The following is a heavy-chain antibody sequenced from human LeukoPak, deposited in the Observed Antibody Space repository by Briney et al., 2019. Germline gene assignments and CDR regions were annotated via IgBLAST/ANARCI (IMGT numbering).Heavy chain of an antibody. Sequence: GGSLRLSCAASGFTFSSYEMNWVRQAPGKGLEWVSYISSSGSTIYYADSVKGGFTISTDNAKNSLYLQMNSLRAEDTAVYYCARDGGNGDYFYWGQGTLVTVSS. CDR1: GFTFSSYE. CDR2: ISSSGSTI. CDR3: ARDGGNGDYFY. V-gene: IGHV3-48*03. D-gene: IGHD4-17*01. J-gene: IGHJ4*02.